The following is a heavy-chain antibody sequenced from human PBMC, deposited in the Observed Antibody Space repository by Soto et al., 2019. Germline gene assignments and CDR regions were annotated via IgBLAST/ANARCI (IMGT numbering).Heavy chain of an antibody. CDR2: IYHSGST. V-gene: IGHV4-4*02. J-gene: IGHJ4*02. Sequence: SENLSLTCAVSGGSISSSNWWSWVRQPPGKGLEWIGEIYHSGSTNYNPSLKSRVTISVDKSKNQFSLKLSSVTAADTAVYYCARQRPQEDGSKKGFDHWGQGTLVTVSS. D-gene: IGHD2-15*01. CDR3: ARQRPQEDGSKKGFDH. CDR1: GGSISSSNW.